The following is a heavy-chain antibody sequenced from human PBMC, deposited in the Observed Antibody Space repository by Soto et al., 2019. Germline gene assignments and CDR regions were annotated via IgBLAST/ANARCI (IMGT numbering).Heavy chain of an antibody. V-gene: IGHV1-69*13. CDR3: ARDSGSSSWSFDY. Sequence: SVKVSCKASGGTFSNYAFNWVRQAPGQGLEWMGGIIPVIDTADYAQKLQGRVTITADESTSTVYMELSSLRSEDTAVYYCARDSGSSSWSFDYWGQGTLVTVSS. J-gene: IGHJ4*02. CDR1: GGTFSNYA. CDR2: IIPVIDTA. D-gene: IGHD6-13*01.